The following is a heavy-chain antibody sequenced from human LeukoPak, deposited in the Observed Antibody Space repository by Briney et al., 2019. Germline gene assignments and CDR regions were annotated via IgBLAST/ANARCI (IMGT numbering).Heavy chain of an antibody. CDR1: GVSSFHSYG. Sequence: GGSLRLSCIVSGVSSFHSYGMTWVRQAAGKGLEWVATTSGSGNSAYYADSVKGRFAISRDNSKNTLYLQMNSLRAEDTAVYYCAKDLYPGYYYYMDVWGKGTTVTVSS. D-gene: IGHD7-27*01. CDR2: TSGSGNSA. CDR3: AKDLYPGYYYYMDV. V-gene: IGHV3-23*01. J-gene: IGHJ6*03.